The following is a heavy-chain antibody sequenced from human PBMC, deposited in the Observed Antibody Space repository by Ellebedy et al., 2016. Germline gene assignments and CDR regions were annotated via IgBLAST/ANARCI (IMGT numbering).Heavy chain of an antibody. D-gene: IGHD6-13*01. V-gene: IGHV1-45*02. J-gene: IGHJ3*02. CDR2: ITPFNGNT. Sequence: SVKVSCKASGYTFTYRYLHWVRQAPGQALEWMGWITPFNGNTNYAQKFQDRVTITRDRSMSTAYMELSSLRSEDTAMYYCAVSGSSSWLLEVAFDIWGQGTMVTVSS. CDR1: GYTFTYRY. CDR3: AVSGSSSWLLEVAFDI.